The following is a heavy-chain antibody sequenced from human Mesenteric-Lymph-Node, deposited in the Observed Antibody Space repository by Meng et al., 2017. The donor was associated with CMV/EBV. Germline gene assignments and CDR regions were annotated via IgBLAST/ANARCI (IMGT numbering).Heavy chain of an antibody. V-gene: IGHV3-30*03. CDR1: GFTFSYYD. D-gene: IGHD5-18*01. J-gene: IGHJ4*02. Sequence: GGSLRLSCAASGFTFSYYDMNWVRQAPGKGLEWVAVISYDGNNKYYADSVKGRFTISRDNSKNTLYLQMNSLRAEDTAVYYCGRDVGYSYDYWGQGTLVTVSS. CDR2: ISYDGNNK. CDR3: GRDVGYSYDY.